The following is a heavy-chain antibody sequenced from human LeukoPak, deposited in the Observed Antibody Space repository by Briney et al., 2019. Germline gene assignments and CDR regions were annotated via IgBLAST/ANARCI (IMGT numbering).Heavy chain of an antibody. D-gene: IGHD3-22*01. CDR1: GFTFDDYA. CDR2: ISWNSGSI. Sequence: GGSLRLSCAACGFTFDDYAMHWVGQAPGKGVEWVSGISWNSGSIGYADSVKGRFTISRDNAKNSLYLQMNSLRAEDTALYYCAKGDDYYDSSGYYYPEYFQHWGRGTLVTVSS. J-gene: IGHJ1*01. CDR3: AKGDDYYDSSGYYYPEYFQH. V-gene: IGHV3-9*01.